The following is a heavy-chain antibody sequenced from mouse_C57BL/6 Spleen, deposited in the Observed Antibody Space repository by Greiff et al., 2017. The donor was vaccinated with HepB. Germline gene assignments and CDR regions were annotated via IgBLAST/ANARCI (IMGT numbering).Heavy chain of an antibody. Sequence: QVQLQQPGAELVKPGASVKLSCKASGYTFTSYWMHWVKQRPGQGLEWIGMIHPNSGSTNYNEKFKSKATLTVDKSSSTAYMQLSSLTSEDSAVYYWARGLLELRGAYWGQGTLVTVSA. CDR2: IHPNSGST. J-gene: IGHJ3*01. CDR3: ARGLLELRGAY. V-gene: IGHV1-64*01. CDR1: GYTFTSYW. D-gene: IGHD1-1*01.